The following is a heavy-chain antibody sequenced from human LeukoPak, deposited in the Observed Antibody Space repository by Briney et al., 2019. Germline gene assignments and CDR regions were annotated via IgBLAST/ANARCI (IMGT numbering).Heavy chain of an antibody. CDR2: IYHSAST. CDR1: GYSISSGYY. D-gene: IGHD1-26*01. Sequence: PSETLSLTCAVSGYSISSGYYWGWIRQPPGKGPEWIGNIYHSASTYYNPSLKSRVTISVDTSKNQFSLKLSSVTAADTAFYYCASQGHHGKIVGTTLSYFYMDVWGKGTTVTVSS. CDR3: ASQGHHGKIVGTTLSYFYMDV. V-gene: IGHV4-38-2*01. J-gene: IGHJ6*03.